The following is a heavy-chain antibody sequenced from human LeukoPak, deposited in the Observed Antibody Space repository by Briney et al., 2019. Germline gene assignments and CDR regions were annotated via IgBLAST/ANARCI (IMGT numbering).Heavy chain of an antibody. J-gene: IGHJ3*02. CDR2: IKQDGSEK. Sequence: PGGSLRLSCAASGFTFSTYWMTWVRQAPGKGLEWVANIKQDGSEKYYVDSVKGRFTVSRDNAENSLYLQMNSLRAEDTAVYYCAKPFYGDYPYDAFDIWGQGTMVTVSS. CDR1: GFTFSTYW. CDR3: AKPFYGDYPYDAFDI. V-gene: IGHV3-7*03. D-gene: IGHD4-17*01.